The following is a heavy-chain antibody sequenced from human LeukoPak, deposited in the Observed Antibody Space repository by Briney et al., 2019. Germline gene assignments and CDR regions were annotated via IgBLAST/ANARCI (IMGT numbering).Heavy chain of an antibody. J-gene: IGHJ1*01. V-gene: IGHV3-30*02. CDR2: IRYDGSNK. CDR1: GFTFSSYG. D-gene: IGHD6-13*01. CDR3: AKDVGYSSSWYISYFQH. Sequence: GGSLRLSCAASGFTFSSYGMDRVRQAPGKGLEWVAFIRYDGSNKYYEDSVKGRFTTSRDNSKNTLYLQMTSLRAEDTAVYYCAKDVGYSSSWYISYFQHWGQGTLVTVSS.